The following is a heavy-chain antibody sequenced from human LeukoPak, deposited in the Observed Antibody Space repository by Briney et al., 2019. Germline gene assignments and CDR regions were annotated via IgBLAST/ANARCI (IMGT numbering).Heavy chain of an antibody. J-gene: IGHJ4*02. Sequence: PGGSLRLSCAASGFTFSSYAMHWVRQAPGKGLEWVAVISYDGSNKYYADSVKGRFTISRDNSKNTLYLQMNSLRAEDTGVYYCATSTPGRSPFDYWGQGTLVTVSS. CDR2: ISYDGSNK. CDR3: ATSTPGRSPFDY. CDR1: GFTFSSYA. V-gene: IGHV3-30-3*01.